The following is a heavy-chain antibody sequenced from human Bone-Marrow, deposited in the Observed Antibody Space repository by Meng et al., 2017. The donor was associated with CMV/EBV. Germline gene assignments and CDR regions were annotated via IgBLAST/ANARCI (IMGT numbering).Heavy chain of an antibody. CDR1: GFTFSDYY. V-gene: IGHV3-11*01. CDR3: ARHRVYYGLDV. CDR2: ISSSGSTI. D-gene: IGHD2-2*01. J-gene: IGHJ6*01. Sequence: GGSLRLSCAASGFTFSDYYMSWIRQAPGKGLEWVSYISSSGSTIYYADSVKGRFTISRDNAKNSLHLQMNSLRTEDTALYYCARHRVYYGLDVWGQGTTVTFYS.